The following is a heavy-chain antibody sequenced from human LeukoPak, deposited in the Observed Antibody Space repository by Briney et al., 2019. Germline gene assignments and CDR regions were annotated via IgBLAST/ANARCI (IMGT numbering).Heavy chain of an antibody. CDR2: MNQDGSAR. D-gene: IGHD2/OR15-2a*01. J-gene: IGHJ3*01. CDR1: GFTFRSRW. CDR3: ARPIAGGAFDV. V-gene: IGHV3-7*04. Sequence: PWGSLRLSCAASGFTFRSRWMSWVRQAPGKGLEWVAHMNQDGSARSHVDSVKGRFSISRDNANNSLYLQMNSLRAEDTAIYYCARPIAGGAFDVWGPGTMVTVSS.